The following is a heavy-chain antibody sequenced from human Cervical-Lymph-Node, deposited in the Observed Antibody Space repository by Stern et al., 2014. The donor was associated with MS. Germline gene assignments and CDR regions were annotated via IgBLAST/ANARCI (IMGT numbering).Heavy chain of an antibody. Sequence: DQLGESGAEVKKPGSSGKVSCKASGGTISNYIVGWVRRAPGQGLEWMGGIIPMFGIANYAEKFQDRVTITADESTSTAYLYLSSLRSEDTAVYYCARATSDYIWGTYRFLDSWGQGTLVIVSS. CDR1: GGTISNYI. J-gene: IGHJ4*02. V-gene: IGHV1-69*01. CDR2: IIPMFGIA. CDR3: ARATSDYIWGTYRFLDS. D-gene: IGHD3-16*02.